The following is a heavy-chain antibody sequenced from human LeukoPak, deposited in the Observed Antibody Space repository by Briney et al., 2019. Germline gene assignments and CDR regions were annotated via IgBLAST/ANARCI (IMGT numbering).Heavy chain of an antibody. CDR1: GGSFSGYY. CDR3: ARKGDYYYYYYYMDV. D-gene: IGHD3-16*01. J-gene: IGHJ6*03. V-gene: IGHV4-34*01. Sequence: SETLSLTCAVYGGSFSGYYWSWIRQPPRKGLEWIGEINHSGSTNYNPSLKSRVTISVDTSKNQFSLKLSSVTAADTAVYYCARKGDYYYYYYYMDVWGKGTTVTVSS. CDR2: INHSGST.